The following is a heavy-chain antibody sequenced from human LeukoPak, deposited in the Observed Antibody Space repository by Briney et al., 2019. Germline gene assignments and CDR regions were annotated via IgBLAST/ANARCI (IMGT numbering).Heavy chain of an antibody. Sequence: GGSLRLSCAASGFTFSSYSMNWVRQAPGKGLEWATSISSSSSYIYYADSVKGRFTISRDNAKNSLYLQMNSLRAEDTAVYYCARRDPNSDGSDLFDYWGQGTLVTVSS. CDR2: ISSSSSYI. V-gene: IGHV3-21*01. J-gene: IGHJ4*02. CDR1: GFTFSSYS. D-gene: IGHD2-21*02. CDR3: ARRDPNSDGSDLFDY.